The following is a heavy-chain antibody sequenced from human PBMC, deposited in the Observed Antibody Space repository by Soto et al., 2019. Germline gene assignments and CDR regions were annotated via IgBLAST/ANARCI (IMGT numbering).Heavy chain of an antibody. J-gene: IGHJ5*02. CDR1: GYTVTSYE. CDR3: ARVLHRYNWFDP. CDR2: INPSGDST. D-gene: IGHD4-4*01. Sequence: GASVKVSCTASGYTVTSYEVHGARQAPGQGLEWMGIINPSGDSTSYAQKFQGRVTMTRDTSTSTVYMELSSLRSEDTAVYYCARVLHRYNWFDPWGQGTLVTVSS. V-gene: IGHV1-46*01.